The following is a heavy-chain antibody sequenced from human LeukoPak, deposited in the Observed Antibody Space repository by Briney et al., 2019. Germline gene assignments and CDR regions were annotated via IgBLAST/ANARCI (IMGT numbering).Heavy chain of an antibody. CDR1: GFTVSSNY. Sequence: GGSLRLSCAASGFTVSSNYMSWVRQAPGKGLEWVSVIYSGGSTYYADSVKGRFTISRDNSKNTLYLQMNSLRAEDTAVYYCARDGTYCTNGVCYNPLLDYWGQGTLVTVSS. CDR3: ARDGTYCTNGVCYNPLLDY. CDR2: IYSGGST. V-gene: IGHV3-66*01. J-gene: IGHJ4*02. D-gene: IGHD2-8*01.